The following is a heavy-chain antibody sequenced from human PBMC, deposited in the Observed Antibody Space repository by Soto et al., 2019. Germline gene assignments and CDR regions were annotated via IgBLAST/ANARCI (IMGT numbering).Heavy chain of an antibody. CDR3: ARVTFLIVGSVFSTPFDF. J-gene: IGHJ4*02. D-gene: IGHD1-26*01. CDR1: GASVSSGGFS. Sequence: SETLSLTCTVAGASVSSGGFSWSWIRQPPGKGLEWIGSISYSGSTTYYPSLRSRVTISVDTSKNQFSLRLNSVTAADTAIYFCARVTFLIVGSVFSTPFDFWGQGTLVTVSS. V-gene: IGHV4-61*08. CDR2: ISYSGST.